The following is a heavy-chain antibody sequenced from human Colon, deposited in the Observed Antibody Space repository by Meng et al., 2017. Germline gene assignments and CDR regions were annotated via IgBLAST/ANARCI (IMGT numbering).Heavy chain of an antibody. J-gene: IGHJ4*02. Sequence: QVQLQELGPGLVRPSETLSLTCNVSGGSVSSGSHYWSWIRQPPGKGLEWIGYMFHSGTTKYNPSLKSRVSMSVDTTKNQFYLKLTSVTVADTAVFYCARLIAGWPFYFDYWGQGILVTVSS. V-gene: IGHV4-61*01. CDR2: MFHSGTT. D-gene: IGHD6-19*01. CDR1: GGSVSSGSHY. CDR3: ARLIAGWPFYFDY.